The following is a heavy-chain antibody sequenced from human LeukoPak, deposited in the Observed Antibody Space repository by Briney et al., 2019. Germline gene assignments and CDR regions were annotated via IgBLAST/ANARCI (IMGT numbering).Heavy chain of an antibody. Sequence: VASVKVSCKASGYTFSGFYIHWVRQAPGQGLEWMGWINPNSGVTNYAQKLQGRVTITRDTSIDTAYMQLSRLRSDDTAVYYCARDRPLGQWLVRFDYWGQGTLVTVSS. CDR2: INPNSGVT. D-gene: IGHD6-19*01. CDR3: ARDRPLGQWLVRFDY. CDR1: GYTFSGFY. J-gene: IGHJ4*02. V-gene: IGHV1-2*02.